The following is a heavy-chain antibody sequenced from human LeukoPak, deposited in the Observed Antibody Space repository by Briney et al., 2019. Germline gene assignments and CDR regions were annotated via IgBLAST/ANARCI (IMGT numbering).Heavy chain of an antibody. CDR1: GFTFSSYS. CDR2: ISSSSSTI. D-gene: IGHD1-1*01. V-gene: IGHV3-48*02. Sequence: PGGSLRLSCAASGFTFSSYSMNWVRQAPGKGLEWVSSISSSSSTIYYADSVKGRFTISRDNAKNSLFLQMNSLRDEDTAVYYCAREGTSSWVNFDFWGQGTLVTVSS. J-gene: IGHJ4*02. CDR3: AREGTSSWVNFDF.